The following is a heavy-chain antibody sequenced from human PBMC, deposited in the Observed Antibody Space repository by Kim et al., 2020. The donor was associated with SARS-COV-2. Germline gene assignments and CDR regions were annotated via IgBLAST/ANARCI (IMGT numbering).Heavy chain of an antibody. J-gene: IGHJ6*02. CDR3: AREILWFGESNYYYYGMDV. V-gene: IGHV4-34*01. Sequence: SETLSLTCAVYGGSFSGYYWSWIRQPPGKGLEWIGEINHSGSTNYNPSLKSRVTISVDTSKNQFSLKLSSVTAADTAVYYCAREILWFGESNYYYYGMDVWGQGTTVTVSS. D-gene: IGHD3-10*01. CDR1: GGSFSGYY. CDR2: INHSGST.